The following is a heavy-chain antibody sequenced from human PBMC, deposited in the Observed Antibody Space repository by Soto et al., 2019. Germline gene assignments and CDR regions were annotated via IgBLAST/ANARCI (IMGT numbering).Heavy chain of an antibody. CDR1: GYTFTSYY. V-gene: IGHV1-46*01. CDR3: ARGTGGRGYYYGPRAY. D-gene: IGHD3-10*01. Sequence: ASVKVSCKASGYTFTSYYMHWVRQAPGQGLEWMGIINPSGGSTSYAQKFQGRVTMTRDTSTSTVYMELSSLRSEDTAVYYCARGTGGRGYYYGPRAYWGQGTLVPVSS. J-gene: IGHJ4*02. CDR2: INPSGGST.